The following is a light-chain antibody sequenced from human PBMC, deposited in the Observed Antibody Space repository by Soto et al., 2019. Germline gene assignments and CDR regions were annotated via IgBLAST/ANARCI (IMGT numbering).Light chain of an antibody. Sequence: QPVLTQPPSASASLGASVTLTGTLSSGYSNYKVDWYQQRPGKGPRFVMRVGTGGIVGSKGDGIPDRFSVLGSGLNRYLTIKNIQEEDESDYYCGAGHASGSNFAYVFGTGTKLTVL. CDR2: VGTGGIVG. V-gene: IGLV9-49*01. CDR3: GAGHASGSNFAYV. CDR1: SGYSNYK. J-gene: IGLJ1*01.